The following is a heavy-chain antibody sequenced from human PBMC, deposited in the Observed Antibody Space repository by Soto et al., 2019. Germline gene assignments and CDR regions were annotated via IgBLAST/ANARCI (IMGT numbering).Heavy chain of an antibody. CDR2: ISNAGSGST. CDR3: ARESSQYQDFFQN. V-gene: IGHV1-3*01. CDR1: GYPFPSFE. D-gene: IGHD2-2*01. J-gene: IGHJ4*02. Sequence: QVHLVQSGAEVKKPGASVKVSCKTSGYPFPSFEVHWVRQAPGQRPEWMGGISNAGSGSTKYSQKFQDRLTITGDRRATTVYMSLSSLTSEDTAIYYCARESSQYQDFFQNWGQGTLVTVSA.